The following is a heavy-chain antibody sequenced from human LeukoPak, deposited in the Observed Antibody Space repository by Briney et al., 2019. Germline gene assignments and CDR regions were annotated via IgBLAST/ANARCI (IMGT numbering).Heavy chain of an antibody. Sequence: NTSETLSLTCTVSGGSISSYYWSWIRQPPGKGLEWIGYIYYSGSTNYNPSLKSRVTISVDTSENQFSLKLSSVTAADTAVYYCARDDFGQQGVAFDIWGQGTMVTVSS. D-gene: IGHD3-3*01. CDR3: ARDDFGQQGVAFDI. CDR2: IYYSGST. CDR1: GGSISSYY. J-gene: IGHJ3*02. V-gene: IGHV4-59*01.